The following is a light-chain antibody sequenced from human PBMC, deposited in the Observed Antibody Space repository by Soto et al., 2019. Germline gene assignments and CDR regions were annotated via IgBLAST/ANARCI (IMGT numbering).Light chain of an antibody. CDR1: QSISSY. J-gene: IGKJ4*01. CDR3: QQSYSTPRT. Sequence: DIQMTQSPSSLSASVGDRVTITCRASQSISSYLNWYQQKPGKAPKLLIYAASSLQSGVPSRFSGSGSGTDFTLTIGSLQPEDFATYYCQQSYSTPRTFGGGTKWIS. V-gene: IGKV1-39*01. CDR2: AAS.